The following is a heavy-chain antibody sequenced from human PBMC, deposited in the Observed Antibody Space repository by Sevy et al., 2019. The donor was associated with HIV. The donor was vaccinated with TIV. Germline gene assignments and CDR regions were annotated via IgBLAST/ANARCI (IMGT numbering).Heavy chain of an antibody. CDR1: GFTFRSHW. CDR2: INRDGSEK. Sequence: GGFLRLSCAASGFTFRSHWMTWVRQAPGKGPEWVANINRDGSEKSYVDSVKGRFTISRDDAKNSLYLQMNSLRVEDTAVYYCASDYYWGHGTLVTVSS. J-gene: IGHJ4*01. V-gene: IGHV3-7*01. CDR3: ASDYY.